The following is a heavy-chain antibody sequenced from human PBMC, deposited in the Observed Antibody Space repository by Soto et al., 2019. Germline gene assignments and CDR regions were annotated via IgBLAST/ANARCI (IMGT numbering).Heavy chain of an antibody. CDR3: ARDRYDFWSGQPVRAFDI. D-gene: IGHD3-3*01. V-gene: IGHV4-31*03. CDR1: GGSLRSGGYY. CDR2: IYYSGST. Sequence: LSLTCTVSGGSLRSGGYYWSWIRQHPGKGLEGIGHIYYSGSTYYNPSLKSRVTISVDTSKNQFSLKLSSVTAADTAVYYCARDRYDFWSGQPVRAFDIWGQGTMVT. J-gene: IGHJ3*02.